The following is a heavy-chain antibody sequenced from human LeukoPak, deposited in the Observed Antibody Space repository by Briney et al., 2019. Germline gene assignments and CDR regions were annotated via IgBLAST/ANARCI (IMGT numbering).Heavy chain of an antibody. CDR1: GGSISSYY. Sequence: PSETLSLTRTVSGGSISSYYWSWIRQPAGKGLEWIGRIYTSGSTNYNPSLKSRVTMSVDTSKNQFSLKLSSVTAADTAVYYCAGPRYSSGWYYFHYWGQGTLVTVSS. CDR2: IYTSGST. V-gene: IGHV4-4*07. D-gene: IGHD6-19*01. CDR3: AGPRYSSGWYYFHY. J-gene: IGHJ4*02.